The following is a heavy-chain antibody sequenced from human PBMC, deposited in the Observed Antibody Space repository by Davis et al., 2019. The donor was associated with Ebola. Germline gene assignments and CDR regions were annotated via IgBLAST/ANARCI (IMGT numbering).Heavy chain of an antibody. CDR3: ARVSNKSGMDV. Sequence: GESLKISCAASGFTFSSYWMSWVRQAPGKGLEWVANIKQDGSEKYYVDSVKGRFTISSDNAKNSLYLQMNSLRAEDTAVYYCARVSNKSGMDVWGQGTTVTVSS. CDR1: GFTFSSYW. V-gene: IGHV3-7*03. J-gene: IGHJ6*02. D-gene: IGHD1/OR15-1a*01. CDR2: IKQDGSEK.